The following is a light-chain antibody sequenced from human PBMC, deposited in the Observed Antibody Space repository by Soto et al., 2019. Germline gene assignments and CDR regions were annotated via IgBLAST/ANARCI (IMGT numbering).Light chain of an antibody. CDR3: QQRSNWPLT. Sequence: IVFTQSPCTLSLSPGERATLSCRASQSVSSSYLAWYQQKPGQAPRLLIYGASSRATGIPDRFSGSGSGTDFSLTISRLEPEDFAVYYCQQRSNWPLTFGGGTKVDIK. CDR1: QSVSSSY. V-gene: IGKV3D-20*02. J-gene: IGKJ4*01. CDR2: GAS.